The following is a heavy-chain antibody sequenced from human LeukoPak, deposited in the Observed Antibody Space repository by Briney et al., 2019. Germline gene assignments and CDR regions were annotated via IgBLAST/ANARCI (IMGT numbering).Heavy chain of an antibody. CDR3: AKAVAARKYYFDY. CDR1: GFTFSSYA. V-gene: IGHV3-23*01. D-gene: IGHD6-13*01. CDR2: ISGSGGST. Sequence: SGGSLRLSCAASGFTFSSYAMSWVRQAPGKGLEWVSAISGSGGSTYYADSVKGRFTISRDNSKNTLYLQMNSLRAEDTAVYYCAKAVAARKYYFDYWGQGTLVTVSS. J-gene: IGHJ4*02.